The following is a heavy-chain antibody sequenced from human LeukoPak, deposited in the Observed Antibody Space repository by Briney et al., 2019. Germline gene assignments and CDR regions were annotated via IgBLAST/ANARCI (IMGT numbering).Heavy chain of an antibody. V-gene: IGHV1-2*02. D-gene: IGHD3-10*01. Sequence: ASVKVSCKASGYTFSDYYIHWVQQAPGQGPEWMGWINPNSGGTKFAQRFQGRVTMTRDTSIRTAYMELTRLTSDDTAVYYCAVPGYYSLGSYPQPSGFDYWGQGTLVTVSS. J-gene: IGHJ4*02. CDR2: INPNSGGT. CDR1: GYTFSDYY. CDR3: AVPGYYSLGSYPQPSGFDY.